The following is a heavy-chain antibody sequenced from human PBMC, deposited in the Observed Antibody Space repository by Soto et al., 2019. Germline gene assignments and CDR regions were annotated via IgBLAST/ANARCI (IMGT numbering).Heavy chain of an antibody. V-gene: IGHV3-21*03. CDR2: IRTSDYP. J-gene: IGHJ4*02. CDR1: EFAFNKYG. CDR3: AREDSIIIPAVSYF. D-gene: IGHD2-2*01. Sequence: GGYLRLSSTVSEFAFNKYGIDWVRQAPGKAREWVSSIRTSDYPYYSDSVKGRFDISRDNAKIPVSLQMNTLRVEDTAVYYCAREDSIIIPAVSYFWGQGPLVTVSS.